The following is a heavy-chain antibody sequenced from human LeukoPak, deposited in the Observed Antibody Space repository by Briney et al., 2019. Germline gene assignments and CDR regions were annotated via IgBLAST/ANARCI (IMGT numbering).Heavy chain of an antibody. CDR1: GFTFDDYA. J-gene: IGHJ4*02. CDR2: ISWNSGSI. Sequence: GGSLRLSCAASGFTFDDYAMHWVRQAPGKGLEWVSGISWNSGSIGYADSVKGRFTISRDNAKNSLYLQMNSLRAEDTALYYCAKDADNYYFDYWGQGTLVTVSS. CDR3: AKDADNYYFDY. V-gene: IGHV3-9*01. D-gene: IGHD1-1*01.